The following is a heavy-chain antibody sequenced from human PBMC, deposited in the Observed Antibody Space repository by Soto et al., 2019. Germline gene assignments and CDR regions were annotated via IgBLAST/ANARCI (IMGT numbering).Heavy chain of an antibody. J-gene: IGHJ4*01. CDR3: GRVGSSGWPPGY. D-gene: IGHD6-19*01. V-gene: IGHV4-59*11. CDR2: IFYSGST. CDR1: GGSISGHY. Sequence: SETLSLTCTVSGGSISGHYWVWIRQPPGKRLEWIGYIFYSGSTDYNPSLKSRVTMSVDTSKNQFSLKLSSGTSAATAVYYRGRVGSSGWPPGYWGHGTLVGVAS.